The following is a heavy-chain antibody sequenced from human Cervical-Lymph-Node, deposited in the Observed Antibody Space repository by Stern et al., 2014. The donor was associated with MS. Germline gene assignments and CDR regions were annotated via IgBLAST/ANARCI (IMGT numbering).Heavy chain of an antibody. CDR3: YLYSSSPLLGD. Sequence: VQLVQSGGGLVKPGGSLTLSCAASGFTFSDYYMSWIRQAPGKGLEWISYIRTSGTHTTYVDSVKGRFTISRDNAKNSLYLQMNSLRAEDTAVYYCYLYSSSPLLGDWGQGTLVTVSS. V-gene: IGHV3-11*06. CDR2: IRTSGTHT. J-gene: IGHJ4*02. D-gene: IGHD6-19*01. CDR1: GFTFSDYY.